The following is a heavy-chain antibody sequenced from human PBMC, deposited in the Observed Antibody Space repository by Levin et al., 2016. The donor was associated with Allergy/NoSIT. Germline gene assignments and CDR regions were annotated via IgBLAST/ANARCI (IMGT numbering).Heavy chain of an antibody. CDR3: ARDRSSSGWYGYYGMDV. Sequence: SETLSLTCTVSGGSISSGSYYWSWIRQPAGKGLEWIGRIYTSGSTNYNPSLKSRVTISVDTSKNQFSLKLSSVTAADTAVYYCARDRSSSGWYGYYGMDVWGQGTTVTVSS. D-gene: IGHD6-19*01. CDR1: GGSISSGSYY. V-gene: IGHV4-61*02. CDR2: IYTSGST. J-gene: IGHJ6*02.